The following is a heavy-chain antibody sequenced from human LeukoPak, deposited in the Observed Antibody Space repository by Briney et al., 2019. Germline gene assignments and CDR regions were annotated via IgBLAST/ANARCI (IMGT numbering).Heavy chain of an antibody. Sequence: PWASVKVSCKASGYTFTSYGISWVRQAPGQGLEWMGWISAYNGNTNYAQNLQGRDTMTTDTSTSTAYMELRSLRSYDTAVYYCARSMVRGASPFDPWGQGTLVTVSS. D-gene: IGHD3-10*01. CDR2: ISAYNGNT. CDR3: ARSMVRGASPFDP. J-gene: IGHJ5*02. V-gene: IGHV1-18*01. CDR1: GYTFTSYG.